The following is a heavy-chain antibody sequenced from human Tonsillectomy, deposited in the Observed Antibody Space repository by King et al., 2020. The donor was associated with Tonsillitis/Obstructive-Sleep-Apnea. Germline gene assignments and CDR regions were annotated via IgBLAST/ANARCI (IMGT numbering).Heavy chain of an antibody. CDR1: GFTFSSYA. Sequence: VQLVESGGGLVQPGGSLRLSCSASGFTFSSYAMHWVRQAPGKGLEYVSAISSNGGSTYYADSVKGRFTISRDNSKNTLYLQMSSLRAEDTAVYYCEKDRAQHSSGLYYFDYWGQGTLVTVSS. CDR2: ISSNGGST. D-gene: IGHD3-22*01. V-gene: IGHV3-64D*06. CDR3: EKDRAQHSSGLYYFDY. J-gene: IGHJ4*02.